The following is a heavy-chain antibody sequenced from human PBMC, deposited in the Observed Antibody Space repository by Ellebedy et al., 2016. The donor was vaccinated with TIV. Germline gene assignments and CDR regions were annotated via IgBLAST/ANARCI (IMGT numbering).Heavy chain of an antibody. Sequence: GESLKIYCAASGFTFSRSDMHWVRQGAGEGLEWVSAIGLADDTYYSGSVKGRFTISRDDARDSLYLQINSLRAGDTGVYYCAREVRDVLTRGWDLDLWGRGTLVTVSS. J-gene: IGHJ2*01. CDR1: GFTFSRSD. CDR3: AREVRDVLTRGWDLDL. V-gene: IGHV3-13*01. CDR2: IGLADDT. D-gene: IGHD3-9*01.